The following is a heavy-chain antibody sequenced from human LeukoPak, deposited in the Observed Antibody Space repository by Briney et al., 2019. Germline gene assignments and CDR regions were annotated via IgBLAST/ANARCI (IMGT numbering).Heavy chain of an antibody. V-gene: IGHV4-39*02. J-gene: IGHJ6*03. CDR1: GGSISSSSYY. CDR2: IYYSGST. CDR3: AREVVDATPSRDYYYYMDV. Sequence: SETLSLTCTVSGGSISSSSYYWGWIRQPPGKGLEWIGSIYYSGSTCYNPSLKSRVTISVDTSKNQFSLKLSSVTAADTAVYYCAREVVDATPSRDYYYYMDVWGKGTTVTVSS. D-gene: IGHD2-15*01.